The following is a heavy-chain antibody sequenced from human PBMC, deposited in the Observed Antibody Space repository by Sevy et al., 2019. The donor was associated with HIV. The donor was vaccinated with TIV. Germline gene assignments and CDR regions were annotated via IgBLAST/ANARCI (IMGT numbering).Heavy chain of an antibody. J-gene: IGHJ4*02. V-gene: IGHV1-18*01. CDR3: ASGQQSGWYSDY. CDR1: GYTFTSYG. Sequence: ASVKVSCKASGYTFTSYGISWVRQAPGQGLEWMGWISAYNGNTNYAQKLQGRVTMTTDTSTSTAYMELRGLRSDDTAVYYCASGQQSGWYSDYWGQGTLVTVSS. D-gene: IGHD6-19*01. CDR2: ISAYNGNT.